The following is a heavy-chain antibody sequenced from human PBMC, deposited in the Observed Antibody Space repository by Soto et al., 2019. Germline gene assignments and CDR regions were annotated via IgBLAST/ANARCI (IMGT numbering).Heavy chain of an antibody. CDR2: IYWNDDK. D-gene: IGHD2-2*01. V-gene: IGHV2-5*01. Sequence: QITLKESGPTLVKPTQTLTLTCTFCGFSLSTSGVGVGWIRQPPGKALEWLALIYWNDDKRYSPSLKSRLTITKDTSKNQVVLTMTNIDPVDTASYYCTHAPRVGECRSTSCLTHFDYWGQGTLVTASS. CDR3: THAPRVGECRSTSCLTHFDY. CDR1: GFSLSTSGVG. J-gene: IGHJ4*02.